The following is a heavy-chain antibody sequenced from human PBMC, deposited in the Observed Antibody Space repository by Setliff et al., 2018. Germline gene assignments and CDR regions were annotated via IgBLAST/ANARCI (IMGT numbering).Heavy chain of an antibody. CDR1: GGSFDTYY. D-gene: IGHD3-3*01. CDR3: RFWSGYLKNDF. J-gene: IGHJ4*02. CDR2: INHSGSG. V-gene: IGHV4-34*01. Sequence: SETLSLTCNVYGGSFDTYYWSWIRQPPGKGLEWFGEINHSGSGDYNPSFKGRVTISVDTSKNQFSLRLSSVTAADTAVYYCRFWSGYLKNDFWGQGTLVTVSS.